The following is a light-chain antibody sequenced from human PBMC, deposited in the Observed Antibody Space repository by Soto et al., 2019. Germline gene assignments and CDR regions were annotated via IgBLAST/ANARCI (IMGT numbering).Light chain of an antibody. Sequence: EIVLTQSPGTLSLSPGERATLSCRASQSVGSSYLAWYQQKPGQAPRLLIYGASSRATGIPDRFSGGGSGTDFTLPISRLEPEDFAVYYCQHYAGSPWTFGQGTKVEIK. V-gene: IGKV3-20*01. J-gene: IGKJ1*01. CDR2: GAS. CDR1: QSVGSSY. CDR3: QHYAGSPWT.